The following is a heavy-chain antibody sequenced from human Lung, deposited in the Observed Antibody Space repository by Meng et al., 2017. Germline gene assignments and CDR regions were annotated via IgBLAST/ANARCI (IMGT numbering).Heavy chain of an antibody. D-gene: IGHD3-10*01. CDR1: GGSISGSY. CDR3: ARERHSTIVRGVIDF. CDR2: LNHGGST. Sequence: QAQLQESGAGLLWPAANLSPTCAVYGGSISGSYWSWIRQSPAKGLEWVGKLNHGGSTNYNPSLERRVTITVATTKNQFSLRLTFMTGADTAVYYCARERHSTIVRGVIDFWGQGALVTVSS. J-gene: IGHJ4*02. V-gene: IGHV4-34*01.